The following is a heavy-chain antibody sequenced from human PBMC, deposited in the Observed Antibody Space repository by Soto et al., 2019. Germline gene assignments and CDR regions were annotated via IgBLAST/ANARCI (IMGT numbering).Heavy chain of an antibody. CDR3: ARIYYDFWSGYYTAGFDY. CDR1: GGSISSGGYY. J-gene: IGHJ4*02. V-gene: IGHV4-31*03. CDR2: IYYSGST. Sequence: KTSETLSLTCTVSGGSISSGGYYWSWIRQHPGKGLEWIGYIYYSGSTYYNPSLKSRVTISVDTSKNQFSLKLSSVTAADTAVYYCARIYYDFWSGYYTAGFDYWGQGTLVTVSS. D-gene: IGHD3-3*01.